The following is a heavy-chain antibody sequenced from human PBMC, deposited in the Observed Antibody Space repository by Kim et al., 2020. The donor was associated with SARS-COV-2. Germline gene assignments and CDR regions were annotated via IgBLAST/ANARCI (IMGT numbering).Heavy chain of an antibody. V-gene: IGHV5-51*01. CDR3: ARLPDIVVVPAATLGGAFDM. Sequence: GESLKISCKGSGYSFTSYWIGWVRQMPGKGLEWMGIIYPGDSDTRYSPSFQGQVTISADKSISTAYLQWSSLKASDTAMYYCARLPDIVVVPAATLGGAFDMGGQETRLTVSS. D-gene: IGHD2-2*01. CDR2: IYPGDSDT. CDR1: GYSFTSYW. J-gene: IGHJ3*02.